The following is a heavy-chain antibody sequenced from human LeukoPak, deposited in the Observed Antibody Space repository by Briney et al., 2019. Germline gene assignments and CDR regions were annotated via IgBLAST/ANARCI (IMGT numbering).Heavy chain of an antibody. CDR3: ARDYASGMVVAFDI. CDR2: ISSSSSYI. CDR1: GFTFSSYS. J-gene: IGHJ3*02. V-gene: IGHV3-21*01. Sequence: PGGSLRLSCAASGFTFSSYSMNWVRQAPGKGLEWVSSISSSSSYIYYADSVKGRFTISRDNAKNSLYLQMNSLRAEDTAVYYCARDYASGMVVAFDIWGQGTMVTVSS. D-gene: IGHD3-16*01.